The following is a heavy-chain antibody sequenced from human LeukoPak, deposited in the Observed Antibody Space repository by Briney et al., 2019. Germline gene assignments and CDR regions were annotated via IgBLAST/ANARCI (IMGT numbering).Heavy chain of an antibody. J-gene: IGHJ4*02. CDR1: GGTFSSYA. D-gene: IGHD6-6*01. CDR3: ARVRVIAARESFDY. V-gene: IGHV1-8*03. CDR2: MNPNSGNT. Sequence: ASVKVSCKASGGTFSSYAINWVRQSTRQGLEWMGWMNPNSGNTGYAQKFQGRVTITRNTSISTAYMELSSLRSEDTAVYYCARVRVIAARESFDYWGQGTLVTVSS.